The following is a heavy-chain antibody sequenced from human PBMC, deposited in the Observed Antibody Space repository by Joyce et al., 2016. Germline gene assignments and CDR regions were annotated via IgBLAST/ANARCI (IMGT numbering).Heavy chain of an antibody. CDR1: GFTFSIYA. CDR3: ARDRGYSGYDLSY. D-gene: IGHD5-12*01. CDR2: ISSSSGTI. J-gene: IGHJ4*02. V-gene: IGHV3-48*01. Sequence: EVQLVESGGGLVQPGESLRLSCAASGFTFSIYAMNWVRQAPGKGLELISYISSSSGTIHYADSMKGRFTISRDNAKNSLYLQMNSLRAEDTAIYYCARDRGYSGYDLSYWGQGTLVTVSS.